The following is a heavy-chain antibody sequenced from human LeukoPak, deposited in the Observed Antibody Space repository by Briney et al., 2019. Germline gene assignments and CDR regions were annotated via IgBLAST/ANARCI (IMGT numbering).Heavy chain of an antibody. CDR3: AGRVTGYSSGYVY. V-gene: IGHV3-74*01. J-gene: IGHJ4*02. D-gene: IGHD5-18*01. CDR2: IKSDGSDT. Sequence: PGGSLRLSCAASGFTFSTYWMHWVRQAPGEGLVWVSRIKSDGSDTSYADSVKGRFTISRDNAKNTLYLQMNNLRAEDTALYYCAGRVTGYSSGYVYWGQGTLVTVSS. CDR1: GFTFSTYW.